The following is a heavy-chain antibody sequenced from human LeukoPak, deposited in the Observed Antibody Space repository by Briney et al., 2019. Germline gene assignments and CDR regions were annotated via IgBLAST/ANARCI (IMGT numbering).Heavy chain of an antibody. D-gene: IGHD3-3*01. CDR1: GGSISSGGYS. CDR2: IYYSGST. CDR3: ARTYYDFWSGYYSYYFDY. Sequence: TSETLSLTCAVSGGSISSGGYSWSWIRQPPGKGLEWIGYIYYSGSTNYNPSLKSRVTISVDTSKNQFSLKLSSVTAADTAVYYCARTYYDFWSGYYSYYFDYWGQGTLVTVSS. J-gene: IGHJ4*02. V-gene: IGHV4-61*08.